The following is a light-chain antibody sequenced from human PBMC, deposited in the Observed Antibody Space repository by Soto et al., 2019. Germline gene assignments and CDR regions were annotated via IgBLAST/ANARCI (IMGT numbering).Light chain of an antibody. Sequence: QSVLTQPPSVSGAPGQRVTISCTGSSSNIGAGYDVHWYQQLPGTAPKLVIYGNRNRPSGVPDRFSGSKSGTSASLAITGLQAEDEADYYCSAYRRGIIVFGGGTKLTVL. CDR3: SAYRRGIIV. CDR1: SSNIGAGYD. CDR2: GNR. V-gene: IGLV1-40*01. J-gene: IGLJ2*01.